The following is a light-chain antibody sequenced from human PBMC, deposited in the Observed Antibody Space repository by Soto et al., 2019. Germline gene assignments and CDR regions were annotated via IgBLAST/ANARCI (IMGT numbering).Light chain of an antibody. J-gene: IGKJ1*01. CDR1: QGVSSW. V-gene: IGKV1-5*03. CDR2: KAS. Sequence: DIQMTQSPSTLSASVGDRVTITCRASQGVSSWLTWYQPKPGKAPKLLIYKASSLESGVPSRFSGSGSGTEFTLNISSLQPDDFTTYYCQQYNNYPWTFGQGTKVEVK. CDR3: QQYNNYPWT.